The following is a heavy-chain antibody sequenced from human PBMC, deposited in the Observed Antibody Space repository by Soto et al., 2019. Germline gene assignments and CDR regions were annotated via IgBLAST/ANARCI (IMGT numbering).Heavy chain of an antibody. V-gene: IGHV1-69*13. Sequence: SVKVSCKASGGTFSSYAISWVRQAPGQGLEWMGGIIPIFGTANYAQKFQGRVTITADESTSTAYMELSSLRSEDTAVYYCANGLRDAYSYYGTDAWRHGTPVTVS. J-gene: IGHJ6*02. CDR1: GGTFSSYA. CDR3: ANGLRDAYSYYGTDA. CDR2: IIPIFGTA. D-gene: IGHD3-10*01.